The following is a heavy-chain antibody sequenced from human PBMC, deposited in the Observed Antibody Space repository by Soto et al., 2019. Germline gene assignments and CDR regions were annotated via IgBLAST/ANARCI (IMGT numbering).Heavy chain of an antibody. CDR3: ARDYGDYGSPYGMDV. D-gene: IGHD4-17*01. Sequence: GGSLRLSCAASGFTFSSYGMHWVRQAPGKGLEWVAVIWYDGSNKYYADSVKGRFTISRDNSKNTLYLQMNSLRAEDTAVYYCARDYGDYGSPYGMDVWGQGTTVTVSS. CDR1: GFTFSSYG. V-gene: IGHV3-33*01. J-gene: IGHJ6*02. CDR2: IWYDGSNK.